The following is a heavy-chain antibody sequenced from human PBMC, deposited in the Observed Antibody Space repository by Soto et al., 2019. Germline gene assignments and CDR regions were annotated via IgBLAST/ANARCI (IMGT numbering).Heavy chain of an antibody. D-gene: IGHD6-13*01. V-gene: IGHV3-30*18. CDR3: VKDRRSSWSFDY. J-gene: IGHJ4*02. CDR1: GFTFSDYG. Sequence: QVQLVESGGGVVQPGRSLRLSCAASGFTFSDYGMHWVRQAPGKGLEWVAVISSDGRSKSYADSVEGRITISRDNSKKTLYLQMDSLRVEDTAVFYCVKDRRSSWSFDYWGQGTLVTVSS. CDR2: ISSDGRSK.